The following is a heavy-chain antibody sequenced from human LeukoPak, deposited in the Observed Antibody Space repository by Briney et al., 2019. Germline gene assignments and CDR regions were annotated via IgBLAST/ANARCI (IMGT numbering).Heavy chain of an antibody. CDR3: AKVGGYSLSSSAPLDY. CDR2: IRGSGGGT. Sequence: RTGGSLRLSCAASGFTFSTYAMSWVRQAPGKGLEWVSAIRGSGGGTYYADSVKGRFTISRDNSKNTLYLQMISLRVEDAAVYYCAKVGGYSLSSSAPLDYWGQGTLVTVSS. D-gene: IGHD1-26*01. J-gene: IGHJ4*02. CDR1: GFTFSTYA. V-gene: IGHV3-23*01.